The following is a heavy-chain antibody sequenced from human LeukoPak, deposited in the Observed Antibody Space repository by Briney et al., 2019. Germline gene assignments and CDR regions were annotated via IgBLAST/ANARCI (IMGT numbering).Heavy chain of an antibody. J-gene: IGHJ3*02. Sequence: GGSLRLSCAASGFTFSSYSMNWVRQAPGKGLEWVSYISSSSSTIYYADSVKGRFTISRDNAKNSLYLQMNSLRAEDTAVYYCARDYPTPLYDILTGYDDAFDIWGQGTMATVSS. CDR2: ISSSSSTI. D-gene: IGHD3-9*01. CDR3: ARDYPTPLYDILTGYDDAFDI. V-gene: IGHV3-48*01. CDR1: GFTFSSYS.